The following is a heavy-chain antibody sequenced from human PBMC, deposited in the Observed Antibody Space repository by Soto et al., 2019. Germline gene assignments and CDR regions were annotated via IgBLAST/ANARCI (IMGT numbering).Heavy chain of an antibody. D-gene: IGHD1-26*01. CDR3: ARVGAARVLWDFDY. CDR2: INVEDGNT. Sequence: QVKLEQSGPEVRKPGASVKVSCKASGFNFVNYGISWVRLAPGRVLEWMGWINVEDGNTNYPQKVQGRVTLTTDTSTRTAYMELRSLRSDDTAVYFCARVGAARVLWDFDYWGQGTLVTVST. J-gene: IGHJ4*02. CDR1: GFNFVNYG. V-gene: IGHV1-18*01.